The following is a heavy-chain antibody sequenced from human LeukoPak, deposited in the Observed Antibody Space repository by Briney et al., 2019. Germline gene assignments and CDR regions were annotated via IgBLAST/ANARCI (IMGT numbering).Heavy chain of an antibody. CDR1: GDSITSTNW. CDR3: ARSGTRSGGAFDI. CDR2: VYSSGST. V-gene: IGHV4-4*02. D-gene: IGHD4-23*01. J-gene: IGHJ3*02. Sequence: SGTLSLTCAVSGDSITSTNWWTWVRQPPGKGLEWIAYVYSSGSTNYNPSLYSRVTISLDTSKNQFSLKLSSVTAADTAVYFCARSGTRSGGAFDIWGQGSMVTVSS.